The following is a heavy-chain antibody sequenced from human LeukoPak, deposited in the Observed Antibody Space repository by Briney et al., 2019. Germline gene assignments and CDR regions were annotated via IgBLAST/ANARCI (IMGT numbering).Heavy chain of an antibody. CDR2: VIPIIGRA. J-gene: IGHJ4*02. Sequence: SVKVSCKASGGAFSNFAINWVRQAPGQGPEWMGGVIPIIGRANYAQRFQGRVTITADESTSTVYMELSSLRSEDTAVYYCARASGDSSNYDFPKPYSYWGQGTLVTVSS. D-gene: IGHD3-22*01. CDR1: GGAFSNFA. CDR3: ARASGDSSNYDFPKPYSY. V-gene: IGHV1-69*13.